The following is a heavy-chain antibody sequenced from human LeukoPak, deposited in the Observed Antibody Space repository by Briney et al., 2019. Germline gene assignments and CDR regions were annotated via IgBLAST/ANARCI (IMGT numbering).Heavy chain of an antibody. CDR3: ASTLAAAGNYYYYYYMDV. D-gene: IGHD6-13*01. Sequence: SETLSLTCTVSGGSISSYYWSWIRQPPGKGLEWIGYIYYSGSTNYSPSLKSRVTISVDTSKNQFSLKLSSVTAADTAVYYCASTLAAAGNYYYYYYMDVWGKGTTVTVSS. V-gene: IGHV4-59*08. J-gene: IGHJ6*03. CDR1: GGSISSYY. CDR2: IYYSGST.